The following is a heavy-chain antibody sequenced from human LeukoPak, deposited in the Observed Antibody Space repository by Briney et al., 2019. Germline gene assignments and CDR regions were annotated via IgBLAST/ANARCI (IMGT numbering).Heavy chain of an antibody. CDR2: ISYDGSNK. J-gene: IGHJ6*02. Sequence: GRSLRLSCAASGFTFSSYGMHWVRQAPGKGLEWVAVISYDGSNKYYADSVKGRFTISRDNSKNTLYLQMNSLRAEDTAVYYCAKDLTGLWFGERYYYGMDVWGQGTTVTVSS. D-gene: IGHD3-10*01. CDR3: AKDLTGLWFGERYYYGMDV. V-gene: IGHV3-30*18. CDR1: GFTFSSYG.